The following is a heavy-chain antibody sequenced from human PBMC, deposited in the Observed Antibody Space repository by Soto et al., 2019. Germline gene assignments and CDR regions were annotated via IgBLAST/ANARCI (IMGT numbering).Heavy chain of an antibody. CDR1: GYTFTSYY. J-gene: IGHJ6*03. V-gene: IGHV1-46*03. Sequence: ASVKVSCKASGYTFTSYYMHWVRQAPGQGLEWMGIINPSGGSTSYAQKFQGRVTMTRDTSTSTVYMELSSLRSEDTAVYYCASSSVVPAAIRYYYYYMDVWGKGTTVTVSS. CDR3: ASSSVVPAAIRYYYYYMDV. D-gene: IGHD2-2*02. CDR2: INPSGGST.